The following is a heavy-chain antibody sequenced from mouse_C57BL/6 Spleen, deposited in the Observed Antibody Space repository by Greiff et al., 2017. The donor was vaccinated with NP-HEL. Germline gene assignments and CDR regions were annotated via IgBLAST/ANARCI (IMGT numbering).Heavy chain of an antibody. D-gene: IGHD2-4*01. J-gene: IGHJ4*01. CDR2: IRNKANGYTT. CDR1: GFTFTDYY. CDR3: ARALYYDYTDDPFYAMDY. V-gene: IGHV7-3*01. Sequence: EVHLVESGGGLVQPGGSLSLSCAASGFTFTDYYMSWVRQPPGKALEWLGFIRNKANGYTTEYSASVKGRFTISRDNSQSILYLQMCALRAEDSATYYCARALYYDYTDDPFYAMDYWGQGTSVTVSS.